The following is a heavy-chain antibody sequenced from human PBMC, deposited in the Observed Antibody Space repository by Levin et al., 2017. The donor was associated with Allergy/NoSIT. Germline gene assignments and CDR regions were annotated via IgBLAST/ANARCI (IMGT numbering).Heavy chain of an antibody. D-gene: IGHD2-21*02. J-gene: IGHJ4*02. CDR3: AKVRETAMTPKVFDY. Sequence: GGSLRLSCAASGFTFSSYAMSWVRQAPGKGLEWVSVISGSGGSTYYADSVKGRFTISRDNSKSTLYLQMNSLRAEDTAVYYCAKVRETAMTPKVFDYWGQGTLVTVSS. V-gene: IGHV3-23*01. CDR1: GFTFSSYA. CDR2: ISGSGGST.